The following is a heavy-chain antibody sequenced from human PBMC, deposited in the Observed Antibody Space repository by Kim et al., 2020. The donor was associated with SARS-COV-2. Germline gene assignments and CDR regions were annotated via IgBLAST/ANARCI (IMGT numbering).Heavy chain of an antibody. V-gene: IGHV3-48*02. CDR1: GFTFSDYS. CDR2: ISSSSSAI. J-gene: IGHJ5*02. CDR3: ARTPTIRASIGANWFDP. Sequence: GGSLRLSCAAPGFTFSDYSMNWVRQAPGKGLEWVSFISSSSSAIYYADSVKGRFTVSRDNAKNSLYLQMISLRNEDTAVYYCARTPTIRASIGANWFDPWGQGTLVTVSS. D-gene: IGHD1-26*01.